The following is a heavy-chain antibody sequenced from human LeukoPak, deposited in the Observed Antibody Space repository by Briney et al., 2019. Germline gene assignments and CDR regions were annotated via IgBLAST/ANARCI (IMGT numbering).Heavy chain of an antibody. CDR3: ARDLMVRGETGTFDI. J-gene: IGHJ3*02. D-gene: IGHD3-10*01. V-gene: IGHV3-30*04. Sequence: PGGSLRLSCAASGFTFSSYAMHWVRQAPGKGLEWVAVISYDGSNKYYADSVKGRFTISRDNSKNTLYLQMNSLSVEDTAVYYCARDLMVRGETGTFDIWGQGTMVTVSS. CDR2: ISYDGSNK. CDR1: GFTFSSYA.